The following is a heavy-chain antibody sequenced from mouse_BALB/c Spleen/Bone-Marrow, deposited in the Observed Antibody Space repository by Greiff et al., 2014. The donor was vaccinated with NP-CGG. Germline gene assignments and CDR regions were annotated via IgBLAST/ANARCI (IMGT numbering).Heavy chain of an antibody. V-gene: IGHV1S81*02. D-gene: IGHD2-4*01. J-gene: IGHJ3*01. Sequence: QVQLQQSGAELVKPGASVKLSCKASGYTFTSYWMHWVEQRPGQGLEWIGEINPSNGRTNNNEKFKSKTTLTVDKSSSTAYMQLSSLTSEESAVYYCARWGITLTYWGQGTLVTGSA. CDR3: ARWGITLTY. CDR1: GYTFTSYW. CDR2: INPSNGRT.